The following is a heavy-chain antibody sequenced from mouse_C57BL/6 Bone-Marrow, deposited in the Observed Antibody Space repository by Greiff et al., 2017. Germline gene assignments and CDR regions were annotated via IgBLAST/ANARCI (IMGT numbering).Heavy chain of an antibody. J-gene: IGHJ3*01. CDR2: IHPNSGST. D-gene: IGHD1-1*01. Sequence: QVQLQQSGAELVKPGASVKLSCKASGYTFTSYWMHWVKQRPGQGLEWIGMIHPNSGSTNYNEKFKSKATLTVDKSSSTAYMQLSSLTSEDSAVYYCARFYYGSPWFAYWGQGTLVTVSA. V-gene: IGHV1-64*01. CDR1: GYTFTSYW. CDR3: ARFYYGSPWFAY.